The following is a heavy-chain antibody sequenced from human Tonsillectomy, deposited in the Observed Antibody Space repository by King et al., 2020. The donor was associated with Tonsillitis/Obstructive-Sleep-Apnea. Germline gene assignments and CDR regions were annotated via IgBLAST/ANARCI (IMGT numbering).Heavy chain of an antibody. D-gene: IGHD4-17*01. J-gene: IGHJ4*02. CDR3: AGASTVTLYYFDY. V-gene: IGHV4-59*12. Sequence: QLQESGPGLVKPSETLSLTCTVSGGSISSYYWSWIRQPPGKGLEWIGYIYYSGSTHYNPSLKSRVTISVDTSKNQFSLKLSSVTAAGTAVYYCAGASTVTLYYFDYWGQGTLVTVSS. CDR2: IYYSGST. CDR1: GGSISSYY.